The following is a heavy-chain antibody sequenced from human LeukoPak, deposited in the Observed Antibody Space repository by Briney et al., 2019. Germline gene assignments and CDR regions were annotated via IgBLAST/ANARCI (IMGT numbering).Heavy chain of an antibody. CDR2: ISSSSSYI. D-gene: IGHD3-10*01. J-gene: IGHJ3*02. V-gene: IGHV3-21*01. CDR1: GFTFSSYS. CDR3: AREGTGRDAFDI. Sequence: GGSLRLSCAASGFTFSSYSMNWVRQAPGKGLEWVSSISSSSSYIYYADSVKGRFTISRDNARNSLYLQMNSLRAEDTAVYYCAREGTGRDAFDIWGQGTMVTVSS.